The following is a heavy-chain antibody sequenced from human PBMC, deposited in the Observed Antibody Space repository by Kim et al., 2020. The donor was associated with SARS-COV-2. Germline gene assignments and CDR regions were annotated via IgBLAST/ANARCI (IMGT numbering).Heavy chain of an antibody. V-gene: IGHV4-4*02. J-gene: IGHJ5*02. Sequence: SPSLKSRVTISVDKSKNQFSLKPSSVTAADTAVYYCARFYSPTYNWFDPWGQGTLVTVSS. D-gene: IGHD6-13*01. CDR3: ARFYSPTYNWFDP.